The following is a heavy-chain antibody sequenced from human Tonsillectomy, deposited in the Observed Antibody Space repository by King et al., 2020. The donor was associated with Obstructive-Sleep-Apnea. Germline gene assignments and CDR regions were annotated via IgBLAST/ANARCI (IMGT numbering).Heavy chain of an antibody. Sequence: QLVQSGAEVKKPGESLRISCEASGYIFVNYWIAWVRQMPGKGLEWMGLIFPGDSDTKYNPPFQGQVIFSVDKSISTVYLQWTSLEASDTAMYYCVRQVEGFDVWGQGTNVTV. CDR1: GYIFVNYW. CDR3: VRQVEGFDV. V-gene: IGHV5-51*01. CDR2: IFPGDSDT. J-gene: IGHJ3*01.